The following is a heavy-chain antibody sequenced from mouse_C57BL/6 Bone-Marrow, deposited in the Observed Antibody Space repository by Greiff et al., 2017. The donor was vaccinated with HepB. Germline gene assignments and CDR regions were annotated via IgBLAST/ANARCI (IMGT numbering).Heavy chain of an antibody. D-gene: IGHD2-3*01. V-gene: IGHV1-59*01. CDR2: IDPSDSYT. CDR1: GYTFTSYW. J-gene: IGHJ3*01. CDR3: ARMGWLLRRFAY. Sequence: QVQLQQSGAELVRPGPSVKLSCKASGYTFTSYWMHWVKQRPGQGLEWIGVIDPSDSYTNYNQKFKGKATLTVDTSSSTAYMQLSSLTSEDSAVYYCARMGWLLRRFAYWGKGTLVTVSA.